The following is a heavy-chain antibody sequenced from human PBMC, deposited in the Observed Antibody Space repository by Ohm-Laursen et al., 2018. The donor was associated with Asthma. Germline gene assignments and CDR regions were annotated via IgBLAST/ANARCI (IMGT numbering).Heavy chain of an antibody. CDR1: EYTFSRYS. D-gene: IGHD1-26*01. CDR2: ISTASSFI. Sequence: SLRLSCSASEYTFSRYSIHWVRQIPGKGLEWVASISTASSFIYYADSVRGRFTTSRDNARNSVYLQMNSLRAEDTALYYCARIGPEWELPGREYSLHHWGEGTLVTVSS. V-gene: IGHV3-21*01. J-gene: IGHJ1*01. CDR3: ARIGPEWELPGREYSLHH.